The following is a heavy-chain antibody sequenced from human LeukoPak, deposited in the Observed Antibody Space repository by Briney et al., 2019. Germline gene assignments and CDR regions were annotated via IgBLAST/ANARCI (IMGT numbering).Heavy chain of an antibody. CDR2: IYYSGST. D-gene: IGHD2-8*02. Sequence: SETLSLTCTVSGGSMSSYYWSWIRQPPGKGLEWIGYIYYSGSTNYNPSLKSRVTISVDTSKNQFSLKLSSVTAADTAVYYCARRLWSDHFYDYWGQGTLVTVSS. CDR1: GGSMSSYY. V-gene: IGHV4-59*01. CDR3: ARRLWSDHFYDY. J-gene: IGHJ4*02.